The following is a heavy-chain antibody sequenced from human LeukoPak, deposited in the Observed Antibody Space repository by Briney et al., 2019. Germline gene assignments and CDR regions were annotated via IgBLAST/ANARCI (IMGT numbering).Heavy chain of an antibody. CDR1: GFTFSSYW. CDR3: ARAVAGT. D-gene: IGHD6-19*01. V-gene: IGHV3-7*01. Sequence: GGSLRLSCAPSGFTFSSYWMSWVRQAPGKGLEWVANIKQDGSEKYYVDSVKGRFTISRDNAKNSLYLQMNSLRAEDTAVYYCARAVAGTWGQGTLVTVSS. CDR2: IKQDGSEK. J-gene: IGHJ5*02.